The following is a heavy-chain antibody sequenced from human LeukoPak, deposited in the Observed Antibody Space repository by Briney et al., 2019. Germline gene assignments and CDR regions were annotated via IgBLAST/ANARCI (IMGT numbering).Heavy chain of an antibody. CDR3: AGGGGSVAGTAFDY. Sequence: SETLSLTCAVYGGAFSTYYWSWIRQPPGKGLEWIGEINHSGGTSYNPSLKSRVTISVDTSKNQFSLKLSSVTVADTAVYYCAGGGGSVAGTAFDYWGQGALVTVSS. J-gene: IGHJ4*02. CDR2: INHSGGT. D-gene: IGHD6-19*01. V-gene: IGHV4-34*01. CDR1: GGAFSTYY.